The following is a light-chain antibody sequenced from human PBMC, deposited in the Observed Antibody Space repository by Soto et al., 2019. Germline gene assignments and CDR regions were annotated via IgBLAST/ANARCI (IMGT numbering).Light chain of an antibody. CDR1: QSLSGN. CDR2: RAS. V-gene: IGKV3-15*01. CDR3: QHSSNFHFT. Sequence: EIVMTQSPATLAGSPGDTVTLSCRASQSLSGNLAWYQQKPGQAPRLLIFRASTRATGVPARFSGRGSGTEFTLTISGLQSEDFATYYCQHSSNFHFTFGQGTRLEIK. J-gene: IGKJ5*01.